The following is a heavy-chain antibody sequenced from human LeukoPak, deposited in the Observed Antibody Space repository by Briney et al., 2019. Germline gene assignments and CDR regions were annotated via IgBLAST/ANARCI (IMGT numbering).Heavy chain of an antibody. CDR2: INHSGST. CDR1: GGSFSGYY. Sequence: SETLSLTCAVYGGSFSGYYWSWIRQPPGKGLEGIGEINHSGSTNYNPSLKSRVTISVDTSKNQFSLKLSSVTAADTAVYYCARGGLNYDFWSGHAFDIWGQGTMVTVSS. D-gene: IGHD3-3*01. J-gene: IGHJ3*02. V-gene: IGHV4-34*01. CDR3: ARGGLNYDFWSGHAFDI.